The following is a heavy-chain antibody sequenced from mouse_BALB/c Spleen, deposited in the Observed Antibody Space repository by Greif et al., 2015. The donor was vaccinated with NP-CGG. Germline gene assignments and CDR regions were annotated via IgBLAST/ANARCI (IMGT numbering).Heavy chain of an antibody. CDR1: GFNIKDYY. J-gene: IGHJ2*01. CDR3: ASGGSTTPVVRDY. Sequence: VQLQQSGAELVRPGALVKLSCKASGFNIKDYYMHWVKQRPEQGLEWIGWIDPENGNTIYDPKFQGKASITADTSSNTAYLQLSSLTSEDTAVYYCASGGSTTPVVRDYWGQGTTLTVSS. V-gene: IGHV14-1*02. D-gene: IGHD1-1*01. CDR2: IDPENGNT.